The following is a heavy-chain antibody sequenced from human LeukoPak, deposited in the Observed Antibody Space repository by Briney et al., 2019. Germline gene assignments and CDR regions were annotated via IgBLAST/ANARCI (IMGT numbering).Heavy chain of an antibody. CDR2: ISSSSSYI. CDR1: GFTFSSYS. CDR3: ARDGRRAQADY. Sequence: GGSLKLSCAASGFTFSSYSMNWVRQAPGKGLEWVSSISSSSSYIYYADSVKGRFTISRDNAKNSLYLQMNSLRAEDTAVYYCARDGRRAQADYWGQGTLVTVSS. J-gene: IGHJ4*02. D-gene: IGHD1-1*01. V-gene: IGHV3-21*01.